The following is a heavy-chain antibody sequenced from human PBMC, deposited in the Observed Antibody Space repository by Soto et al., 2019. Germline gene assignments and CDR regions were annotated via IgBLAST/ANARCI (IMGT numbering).Heavy chain of an antibody. Sequence: SETLSLTCTVSGGSIISGGYYWIWIRQHPGKGLEWIGYIYYSGSTYYNPSLKSRVTISVDTSKNQFSLKLSSVTAADTAVYYCARDVESYYYDSSGYSRDAFDIWGQGTMVTVSS. V-gene: IGHV4-31*03. CDR2: IYYSGST. CDR1: GGSIISGGYY. D-gene: IGHD3-22*01. J-gene: IGHJ3*02. CDR3: ARDVESYYYDSSGYSRDAFDI.